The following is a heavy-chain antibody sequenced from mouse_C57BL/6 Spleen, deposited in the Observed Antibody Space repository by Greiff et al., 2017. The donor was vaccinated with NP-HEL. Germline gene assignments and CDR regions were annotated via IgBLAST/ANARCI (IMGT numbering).Heavy chain of an antibody. Sequence: QVQLQQSGAELARPGASVKLSCKASGYTFTSYGISWVKQRTGQGLEWIGEIYPRSGNTYYNEKFKGKATLTADKSSSTAYMELRSLTSEDSAVYFCAREGLTTVVATDYFDYWGQGTTLTVSS. J-gene: IGHJ2*01. CDR3: AREGLTTVVATDYFDY. D-gene: IGHD1-1*01. CDR1: GYTFTSYG. CDR2: IYPRSGNT. V-gene: IGHV1-81*01.